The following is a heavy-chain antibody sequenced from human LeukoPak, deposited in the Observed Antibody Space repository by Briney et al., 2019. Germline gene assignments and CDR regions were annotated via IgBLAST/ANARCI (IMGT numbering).Heavy chain of an antibody. V-gene: IGHV3-74*01. CDR3: ARARGLGYGDDVRWFDP. D-gene: IGHD4-17*01. CDR1: GFIFSNNS. CDR2: INSDESST. J-gene: IGHJ5*02. Sequence: GGSLRLSCAASGFIFSNNSMNWVRHPPGKGLVWVSRINSDESSTNYADSVKGRFTISRDNAKNTLYLQMNSLRAEDTAVYYCARARGLGYGDDVRWFDPWGQGTLVTVSS.